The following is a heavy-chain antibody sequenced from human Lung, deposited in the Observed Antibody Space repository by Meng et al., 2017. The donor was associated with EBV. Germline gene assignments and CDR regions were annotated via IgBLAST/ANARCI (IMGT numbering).Heavy chain of an antibody. CDR3: AKDCFGDKDS. J-gene: IGHJ4*02. V-gene: IGHV3-74*01. CDR1: EFNFRNYW. CDR2: INSDGSIT. D-gene: IGHD2-21*01. Sequence: EVQLVESGGRCVQPGGSLRLSCAASEFNFRNYWMHWVRQAPGKGLVWVSRINSDGSITNYADSVKGRFSISRDNAKNTLSLQMNNLRAEDTAVYYCAKDCFGDKDSWGQGTLVTVPP.